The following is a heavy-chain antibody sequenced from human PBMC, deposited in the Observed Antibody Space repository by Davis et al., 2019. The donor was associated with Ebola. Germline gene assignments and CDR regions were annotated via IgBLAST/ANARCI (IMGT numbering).Heavy chain of an antibody. J-gene: IGHJ6*02. Sequence: GESLKISCAASGFTFSDYYMSWIRQAPGKGLEWVSYISSSSSYTNYADSVKGRFTISRDNSKNTLYLQMNSLRAEDTAVYYCAREGVTIFGVVISYYYYGMDVWGQGTTVTVSS. V-gene: IGHV3-11*06. CDR3: AREGVTIFGVVISYYYYGMDV. CDR2: ISSSSSYT. D-gene: IGHD3-3*01. CDR1: GFTFSDYY.